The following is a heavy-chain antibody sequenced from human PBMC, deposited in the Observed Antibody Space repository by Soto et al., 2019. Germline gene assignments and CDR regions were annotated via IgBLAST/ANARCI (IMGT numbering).Heavy chain of an antibody. Sequence: PGGSLRLSCAASGFTFSSYGMHWVRQAPGKGLEWVAVIWYDGSNKYYADSVKGRFTISRDNSKNTLYLQMNSLRAEDTAVYYCARDPIVVVPAARFLDNCIDLWGPGPTVTVPS. CDR2: IWYDGSNK. J-gene: IGHJ6*02. CDR1: GFTFSSYG. CDR3: ARDPIVVVPAARFLDNCIDL. V-gene: IGHV3-33*01. D-gene: IGHD2-2*01.